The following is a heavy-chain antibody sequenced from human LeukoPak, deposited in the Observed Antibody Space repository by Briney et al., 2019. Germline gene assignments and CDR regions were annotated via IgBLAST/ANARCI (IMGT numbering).Heavy chain of an antibody. CDR1: GYTFTSYA. CDR2: ISYDGSNK. Sequence: SCKASGYTFTSYAMHWVRQAPGKGLEWVAVISYDGSNKYYADSVKGRFTISRDNSKNTLYLQMNSLRAEDTAVYYCAREVKWELPAFDYWGQGTLVTVSS. D-gene: IGHD1-26*01. J-gene: IGHJ4*02. CDR3: AREVKWELPAFDY. V-gene: IGHV3-30-3*01.